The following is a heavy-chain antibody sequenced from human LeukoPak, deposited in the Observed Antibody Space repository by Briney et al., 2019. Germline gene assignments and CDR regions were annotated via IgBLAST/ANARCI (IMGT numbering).Heavy chain of an antibody. Sequence: SETLSLTCTVSGGSISSGSYYWSWIRQPAGKGLEWIGRIYTSGSTNYNPSLKSRVTISVDTSKNQFSLKLSSVTAADTAVYYCARERDSPDYWGQGTLVTVSS. CDR3: ARERDSPDY. CDR1: GGSISSGSYY. J-gene: IGHJ4*02. D-gene: IGHD2-21*01. CDR2: IYTSGST. V-gene: IGHV4-61*02.